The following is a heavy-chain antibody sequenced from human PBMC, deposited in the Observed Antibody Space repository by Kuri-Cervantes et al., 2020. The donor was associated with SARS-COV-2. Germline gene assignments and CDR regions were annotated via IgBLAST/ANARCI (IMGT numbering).Heavy chain of an antibody. CDR2: IYYSGST. CDR1: GGSISSSSYY. D-gene: IGHD3-9*01. Sequence: SETLSLTCTVSGGSISSSSYYWGWIRQPPGKGLEWIGSIYYSGSTYYNPSLKSRVTISVDTSKNQFSLKLGSVTAADTAVYHCAGEGGEEGSDYDILTGYLGAAYYYYYMDVWGKGTTVTVSS. J-gene: IGHJ6*03. CDR3: AGEGGEEGSDYDILTGYLGAAYYYYYMDV. V-gene: IGHV4-39*01.